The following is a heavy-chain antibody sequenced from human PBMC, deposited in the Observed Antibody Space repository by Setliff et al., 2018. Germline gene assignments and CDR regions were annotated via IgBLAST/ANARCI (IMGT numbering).Heavy chain of an antibody. CDR1: GGSISSSSYQ. V-gene: IGHV4-39*01. CDR3: ARHEFVGGYYGSVTYRHFDY. CDR2: IYYSGTA. D-gene: IGHD3-10*01. J-gene: IGHJ4*02. Sequence: PSETLSLTCTVSGGSISSSSYQWGWVRQTPGKGLEWIGSIYYSGTAYYNPSLKSLVTISVDTSKNQFSLQVTSVTATDTAVYYCARHEFVGGYYGSVTYRHFDYWGQGILVTVSS.